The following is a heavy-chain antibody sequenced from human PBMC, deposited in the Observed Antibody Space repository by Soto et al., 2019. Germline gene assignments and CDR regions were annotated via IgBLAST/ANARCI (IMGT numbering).Heavy chain of an antibody. J-gene: IGHJ6*02. Sequence: PSETLSLTCTVSGDPVSSSYYYWGWIRQPPGKGLEWIGSIFYSGSTYYNPSLESRVTISVDTSKNQFSLKLSSVTAADTAVYYCARRGSSRQIYHYGMDVWGQGTTVTVSS. CDR2: IFYSGST. D-gene: IGHD6-13*01. V-gene: IGHV4-39*01. CDR3: ARRGSSRQIYHYGMDV. CDR1: GDPVSSSYYY.